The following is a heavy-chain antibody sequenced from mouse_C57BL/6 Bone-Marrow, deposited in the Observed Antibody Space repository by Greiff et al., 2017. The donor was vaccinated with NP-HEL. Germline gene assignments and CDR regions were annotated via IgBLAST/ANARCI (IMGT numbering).Heavy chain of an antibody. CDR1: GFTFNTYA. J-gene: IGHJ3*01. CDR3: VRDTAQVFAY. CDR2: IRRKSSNYAT. D-gene: IGHD3-2*02. Sequence: EVMLVESGGGLVQPKGSLKLSCAASGFTFNTYAMPWVRQAPGKGLEWVARIRRKSSNYATYYADSVKDRFTISRDDSQSMLYLQMNNLKTEDTAMYYCVRDTAQVFAYWGQGTLVTVSA. V-gene: IGHV10-3*01.